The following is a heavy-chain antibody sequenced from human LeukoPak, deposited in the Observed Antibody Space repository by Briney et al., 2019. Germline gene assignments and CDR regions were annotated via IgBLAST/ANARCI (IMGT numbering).Heavy chain of an antibody. J-gene: IGHJ4*02. V-gene: IGHV4-34*01. D-gene: IGHD2-21*01. CDR3: ARENSGPRPLDY. CDR2: INHSGST. Sequence: PSETLSLTCAVYGGSFSGYYWSWIRQPPGKGLEWIGEINHSGSTNYNPSLKSRVTMSVDTSNNHFSLKLSSVTAADTAVYYCARENSGPRPLDYWGQGTLVTVSS. CDR1: GGSFSGYY.